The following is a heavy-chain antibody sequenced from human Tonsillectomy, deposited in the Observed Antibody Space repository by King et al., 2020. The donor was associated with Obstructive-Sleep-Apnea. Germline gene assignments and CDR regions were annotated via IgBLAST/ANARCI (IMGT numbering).Heavy chain of an antibody. V-gene: IGHV3-23*04. CDR3: AKDSMDYDSLTGPVDY. CDR1: GFTFRTYA. J-gene: IGHJ4*02. Sequence: VQLVESGGGLVQPGGSLRLSCAGSGFTFRTYAMSWVRQAPGKGLEWVSGISGSGGSTYYANSVKGRLTISRDNSKNTLYLQMTSLRAEDTAVYYCAKDSMDYDSLTGPVDYWGQGTLVTVSS. CDR2: ISGSGGST. D-gene: IGHD3-9*01.